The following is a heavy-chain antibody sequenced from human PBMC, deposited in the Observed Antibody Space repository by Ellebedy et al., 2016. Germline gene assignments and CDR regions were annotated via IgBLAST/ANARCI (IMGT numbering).Heavy chain of an antibody. CDR2: IIPIFGTA. CDR1: GGTFSSYA. Sequence: SVKVSXXASGGTFSSYAISWVRQALGQGLEWMGGIIPIFGTANYAQKFQGRVTITADESTSTAYMELSSLRSEDTAVYYCARVGSGRTDGGYWGQGTLVTVSS. J-gene: IGHJ4*02. CDR3: ARVGSGRTDGGY. V-gene: IGHV1-69*13. D-gene: IGHD3-10*01.